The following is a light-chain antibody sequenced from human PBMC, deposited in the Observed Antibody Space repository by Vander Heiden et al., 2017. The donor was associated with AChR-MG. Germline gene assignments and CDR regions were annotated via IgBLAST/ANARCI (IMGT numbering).Light chain of an antibody. J-gene: IGKJ1*01. V-gene: IGKV1-39*01. CDR2: AAS. Sequence: DIQMTQFPSSLSAFVGDRVAITCRASQNIANYLNWYQQKPGRAPKLLIYAASSLQSGVPSRFSGSGSGTDFTLTISSLQPEDFATYFCQQSVTTPRTFGQETKVEIK. CDR3: QQSVTTPRT. CDR1: QNIANY.